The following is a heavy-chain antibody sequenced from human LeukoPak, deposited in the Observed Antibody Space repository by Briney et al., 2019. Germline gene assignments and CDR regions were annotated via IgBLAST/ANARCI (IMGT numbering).Heavy chain of an antibody. V-gene: IGHV5-51*01. CDR1: GYNFANYW. J-gene: IGHJ5*02. CDR3: ARGGYENWFDP. Sequence: KIGESLKISCQGSGYNFANYWIGWVRQMPGKGLEWMGIIYPGDSDTRYSPSFQGQVTISADKSISTAYLQWSSLKASDTAMYYCARGGYENWFDPWGQGTLVTVSS. CDR2: IYPGDSDT. D-gene: IGHD5-12*01.